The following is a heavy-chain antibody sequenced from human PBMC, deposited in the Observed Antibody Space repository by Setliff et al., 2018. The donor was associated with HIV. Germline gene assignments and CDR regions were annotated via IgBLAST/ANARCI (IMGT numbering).Heavy chain of an antibody. CDR3: AKPRRYNTYYFDH. J-gene: IGHJ4*02. D-gene: IGHD3-3*01. V-gene: IGHV3-23*01. CDR2: ISGGGGGT. Sequence: PGGSLRLSCAASGVSFNNYAMSWVRQAPGKGLEWVSAISGGGGGTNYADSVRGRFTISRDNSNNTLYLHMNNLRADDTAVYYCAKPRRYNTYYFDHWGQGTLVTVS. CDR1: GVSFNNYA.